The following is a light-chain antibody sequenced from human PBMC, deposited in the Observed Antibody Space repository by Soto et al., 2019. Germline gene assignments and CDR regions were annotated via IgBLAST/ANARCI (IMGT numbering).Light chain of an antibody. J-gene: IGKJ1*01. CDR3: QQYNDWPRT. Sequence: EIVMTQSPATLSVSPGERATLSCRASQSIRNNLVWYQQRPGQAPRLLIYGASARAPGIPARFSGSGSGTEFTLTISSLQSEDFAVYYCQQYNDWPRTFGQGTKVEIK. CDR1: QSIRNN. V-gene: IGKV3-15*01. CDR2: GAS.